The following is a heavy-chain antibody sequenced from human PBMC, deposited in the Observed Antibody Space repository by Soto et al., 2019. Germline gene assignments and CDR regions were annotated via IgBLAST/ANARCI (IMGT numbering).Heavy chain of an antibody. CDR2: IRNKAYGETT. CDR3: IRAVRVSGDAFDF. J-gene: IGHJ3*01. D-gene: IGHD3-10*01. CDR1: GFTFDDYP. Sequence: ESEGGLVQPGRSLRLSCATSGFTFDDYPISWFRQAPGKGLEWVSYIRNKAYGETTEYAASVKDRFTISRDDSKSVAYLQMNSLGTEDTALYYCIRAVRVSGDAFDFWGRGTMVIVSS. V-gene: IGHV3-49*03.